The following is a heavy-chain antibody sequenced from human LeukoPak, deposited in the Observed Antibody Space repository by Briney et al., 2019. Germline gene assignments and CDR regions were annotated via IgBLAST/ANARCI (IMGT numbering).Heavy chain of an antibody. J-gene: IGHJ4*02. V-gene: IGHV3-23*01. CDR2: IGDSGGGT. D-gene: IGHD5-12*01. Sequence: GGSLRLSCAASGFTFSIYAMSWVRQAPGKGLEWVSGIGDSGGGTYYADSVKGRFTISRDNSKNTLYLQMNSLRAEDTAVYYCAKHRVPGGYGATAYWGQGTLVTVSS. CDR3: AKHRVPGGYGATAY. CDR1: GFTFSIYA.